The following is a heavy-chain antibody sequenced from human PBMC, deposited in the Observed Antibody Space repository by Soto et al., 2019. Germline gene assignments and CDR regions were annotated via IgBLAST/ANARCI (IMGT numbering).Heavy chain of an antibody. CDR1: GGTFSSYA. CDR2: IIPIFGTA. D-gene: IGHD6-19*01. CDR3: AGNQYSSGWYALYYYYGMDV. Sequence: SVKVSCKASGGTFSSYAISWVRQAPGQGLEWMGGIIPIFGTANYAQKFQDRVTITADESTSTAYMELSSLRSEDTAVYYCAGNQYSSGWYALYYYYGMDVWGQGTTVTVSS. J-gene: IGHJ6*02. V-gene: IGHV1-69*13.